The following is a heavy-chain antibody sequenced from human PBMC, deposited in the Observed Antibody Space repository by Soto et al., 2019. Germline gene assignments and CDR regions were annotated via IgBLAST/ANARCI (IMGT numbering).Heavy chain of an antibody. V-gene: IGHV1-69*13. CDR2: IIPIFGTA. D-gene: IGHD6-13*01. Sequence: ASVKVSCKASGGTFSSYAISWVRQAPGQGLEGMGGIIPIFGTANYAQKFQGRVTITADESTSTAYMELSSLRSEDTAVYYCARGVSSSWPYYYGIDVWGQGTTVTVSS. CDR1: GGTFSSYA. J-gene: IGHJ6*02. CDR3: ARGVSSSWPYYYGIDV.